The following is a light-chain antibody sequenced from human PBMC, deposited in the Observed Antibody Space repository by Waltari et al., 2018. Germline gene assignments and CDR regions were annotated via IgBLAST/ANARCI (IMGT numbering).Light chain of an antibody. CDR2: EVF. V-gene: IGLV2-23*02. CDR1: TSDVGNYDL. Sequence: QSALTQLASVSGTLGMLMTVSCTGNTSDVGNYDLVSWDPQHPGKAPKLLICEVFRRPSGVSSRCLGSKSVNTASLTISGLQAEDEAYYYCCSYAGRVTYVFGSGTKVTVL. J-gene: IGLJ1*01. CDR3: CSYAGRVTYV.